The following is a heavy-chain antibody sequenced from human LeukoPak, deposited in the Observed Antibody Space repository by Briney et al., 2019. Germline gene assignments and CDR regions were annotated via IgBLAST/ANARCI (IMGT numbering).Heavy chain of an antibody. Sequence: GGSLRLSCAASGFTFGNYWMNWVRQAPGKGLQWVADIQEAGSEKYYVDSVKGRFTISRDNAKNSLYLQMNSLRAEDTAVYYCARGRKDCSAGNCYSDYWGQGTLVTVSS. CDR2: IQEAGSEK. V-gene: IGHV3-7*01. D-gene: IGHD2-15*01. CDR1: GFTFGNYW. J-gene: IGHJ4*02. CDR3: ARGRKDCSAGNCYSDY.